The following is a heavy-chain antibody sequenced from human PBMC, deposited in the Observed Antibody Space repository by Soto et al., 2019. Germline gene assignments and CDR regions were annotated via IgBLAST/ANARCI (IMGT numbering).Heavy chain of an antibody. D-gene: IGHD2-8*01. CDR1: GGSISSYY. J-gene: IGHJ4*02. CDR3: ARVDNGYCTNGVCSPNTVDY. Sequence: SETLSLTCTVSGGSISSYYWSWIRQPPGKGLEWIGYIYYSGSTNYNPSLKSRVTISVDTSKNQFSLKLSSVTAADTAVYYCARVDNGYCTNGVCSPNTVDYWGQGTLVTVSS. V-gene: IGHV4-59*01. CDR2: IYYSGST.